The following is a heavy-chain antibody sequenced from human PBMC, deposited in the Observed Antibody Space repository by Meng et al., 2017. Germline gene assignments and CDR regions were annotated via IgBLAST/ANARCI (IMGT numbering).Heavy chain of an antibody. CDR1: GYTFTGYY. CDR2: INPNSGGT. D-gene: IGHD6-13*01. Sequence: ASVKVSCKASGYTFTGYYMHWVRQAPGQGLEWMGWINPNSGGTNYAQKFQGRVTMTRDTSISTAYMELSRLRSDDTAVYYCARAPLGSSWYATRFGYWGQGTLVTVSS. V-gene: IGHV1-2*02. CDR3: ARAPLGSSWYATRFGY. J-gene: IGHJ4*02.